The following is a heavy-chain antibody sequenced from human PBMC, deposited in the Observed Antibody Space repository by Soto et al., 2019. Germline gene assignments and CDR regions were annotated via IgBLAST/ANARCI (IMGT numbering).Heavy chain of an antibody. V-gene: IGHV4-4*02. J-gene: IGHJ4*02. CDR3: VRLVYDRRLNYIYFDY. CDR1: GVSISSGNW. D-gene: IGHD3-22*01. Sequence: QVQLQESGPGLVKPSGTVSLTCDVSGVSISSGNWWSWVRQPPGKGLEWIGAIFRDGMTTFYPSLRGRATISVDTSKNRFSLRVTSANAADTAIYYCVRLVYDRRLNYIYFDYWGRGALVTVSS. CDR2: IFRDGMT.